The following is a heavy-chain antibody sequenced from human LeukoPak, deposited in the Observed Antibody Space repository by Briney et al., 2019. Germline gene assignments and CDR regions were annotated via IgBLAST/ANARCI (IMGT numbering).Heavy chain of an antibody. CDR3: AKDQPSGYCSGGSCFLFDY. V-gene: IGHV3-30*02. D-gene: IGHD2-15*01. CDR1: GFTFSSYG. CDR2: IRYDGSNK. Sequence: GGSLRLSCAASGFTFSSYGMHWVRQAPGKGPEWVAFIRYDGSNKYYADSVKGRFTISRDNSKNTLYLQMNSLRAEDTAVYYCAKDQPSGYCSGGSCFLFDYWGQGTLVTVSS. J-gene: IGHJ4*02.